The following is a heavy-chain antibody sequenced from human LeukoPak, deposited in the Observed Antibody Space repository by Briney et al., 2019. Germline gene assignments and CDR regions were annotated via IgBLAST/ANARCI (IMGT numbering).Heavy chain of an antibody. Sequence: GGSLRLSCAASEFTFSSYAMSWVRQTPEKGLEWVSAISGSGGSTYYADSVKGRFTISRDNSKNTLYLQMNSLRAEDTAVYYCATRGTYYYDNSGYWGFDYWGQGTLVTVSS. CDR3: ATRGTYYYDNSGYWGFDY. J-gene: IGHJ4*02. V-gene: IGHV3-23*01. D-gene: IGHD3-22*01. CDR2: ISGSGGST. CDR1: EFTFSSYA.